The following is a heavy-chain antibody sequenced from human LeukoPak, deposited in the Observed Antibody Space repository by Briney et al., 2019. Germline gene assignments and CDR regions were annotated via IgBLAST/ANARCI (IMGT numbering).Heavy chain of an antibody. CDR1: GGSISSDY. CDR3: ARQEEWELPFDS. D-gene: IGHD1-26*01. V-gene: IGHV4-59*01. Sequence: PSETLSLTCTVAGGSISSDYWSWIRQPPGKGLEWIGYIYYSVSTNYNPSPKSRATLSLDPSKNQFSLKLSSVTAADTAVYYCARQEEWELPFDSWGQGTLVTVSS. CDR2: IYYSVST. J-gene: IGHJ4*02.